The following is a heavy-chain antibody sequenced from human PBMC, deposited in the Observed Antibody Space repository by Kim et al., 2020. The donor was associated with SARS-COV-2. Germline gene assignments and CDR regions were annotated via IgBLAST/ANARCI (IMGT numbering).Heavy chain of an antibody. CDR3: AKDKSCVGDCYPYYSDNAMDV. V-gene: IGHV3-43*02. CDR1: GFTFDDYD. D-gene: IGHD2-21*02. Sequence: GGSLRLSCAASGFTFDDYDMHWVRQAPGKGLEWVSLFRGDGGSTYSASSVKGRSTISSDNSNNSLYLQMNSLRTEYTALYYCAKDKSCVGDCYPYYSDNAMDVWVEATTLTVPS. CDR2: FRGDGGST. J-gene: IGHJ6*04.